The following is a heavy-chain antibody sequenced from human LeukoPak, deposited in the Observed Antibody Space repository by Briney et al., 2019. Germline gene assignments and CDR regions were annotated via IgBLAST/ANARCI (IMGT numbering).Heavy chain of an antibody. CDR1: GFTLSSYA. CDR2: ISGSGGST. D-gene: IGHD2-2*01. J-gene: IGHJ4*02. Sequence: GGSLRLSCAASGFTLSSYAMSWVRQAPGKGLEWVSAISGSGGSTYHEESVKGRFIISRDNSKNTLYLQMNSLRAEDTAVYYCARGERYCSSTSCYPGNWGQGTLVTVSS. V-gene: IGHV3-23*01. CDR3: ARGERYCSSTSCYPGN.